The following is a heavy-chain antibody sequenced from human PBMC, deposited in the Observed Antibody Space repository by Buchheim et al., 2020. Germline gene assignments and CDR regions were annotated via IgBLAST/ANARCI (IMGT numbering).Heavy chain of an antibody. CDR1: GFTFSSYG. D-gene: IGHD2-15*01. CDR3: AKVQGGMGNYNWFDP. Sequence: QVQLVESGGGVVQPGRSLGLSCAASGFTFSSYGMHWVRQAPGKGLEWVGVIWSDGSNKYYADSVKGRFTISRDNSKNTLYLQMNSLRADDTAVYYCAKVQGGMGNYNWFDPWGQGTL. CDR2: IWSDGSNK. J-gene: IGHJ5*02. V-gene: IGHV3-33*06.